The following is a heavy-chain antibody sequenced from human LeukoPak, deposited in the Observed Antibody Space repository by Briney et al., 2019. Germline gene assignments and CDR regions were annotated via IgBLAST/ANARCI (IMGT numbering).Heavy chain of an antibody. Sequence: GGSLRLSCAASVFTFSIYSMHWVRQAPGKGLEYVSAINSNGDNTYYANSMKGRFTISRDNSKNTLYLQMGSLKAEDMAVYYCARTKEQLYYFDHWGQGTLVTVSS. CDR1: VFTFSIYS. CDR3: ARTKEQLYYFDH. V-gene: IGHV3-64*01. D-gene: IGHD6-13*01. CDR2: INSNGDNT. J-gene: IGHJ4*02.